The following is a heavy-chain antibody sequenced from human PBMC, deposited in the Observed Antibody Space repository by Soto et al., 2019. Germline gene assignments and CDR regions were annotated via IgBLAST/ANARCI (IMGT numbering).Heavy chain of an antibody. D-gene: IGHD3-22*01. CDR3: ARDQLYYNDISGRPLIAFDV. Sequence: GGSLRLPCTSSALTFRHFGMNWVRQAPGKWLEWVSYIGLGSSTKYYADSVEGRFTISRDNAKNSLYLQMNSLRAEDTAVYYCARDQLYYNDISGRPLIAFDVWGQGTMVT. J-gene: IGHJ3*01. CDR2: IGLGSSTK. CDR1: ALTFRHFG. V-gene: IGHV3-48*01.